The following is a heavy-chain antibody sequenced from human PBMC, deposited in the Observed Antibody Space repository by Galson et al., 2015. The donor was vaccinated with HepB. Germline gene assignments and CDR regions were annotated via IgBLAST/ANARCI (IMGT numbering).Heavy chain of an antibody. CDR2: MSGNGDNT. D-gene: IGHD3-10*01. CDR1: AFTFQNYT. Sequence: SLRLSCAASAFTFQNYTMSGVRQAPGRGLEWVATMSGNGDNTYYADAVKGRITTSRDNSKNTLYLQMDSLRAEDTAVYYCAMGRQPDPWGQGTLVTVSS. CDR3: AMGRQPDP. J-gene: IGHJ5*02. V-gene: IGHV3-23*01.